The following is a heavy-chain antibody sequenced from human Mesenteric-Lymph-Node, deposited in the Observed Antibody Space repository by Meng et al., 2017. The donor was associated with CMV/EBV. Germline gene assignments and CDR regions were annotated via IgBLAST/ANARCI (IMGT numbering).Heavy chain of an antibody. CDR1: GFTFSSYW. CDR3: ARERRGYYSEW. D-gene: IGHD4-11*01. Sequence: GESLKISCAASGFTFSSYWMHWVRQAPGKGLVWVSRINSDGTNTTYADSVKGRFAISKDSSKNTLFLEMNGLRPDDTAIYYCARERRGYYSEWWGQGTLVTVSS. V-gene: IGHV3-74*01. J-gene: IGHJ4*02. CDR2: INSDGTNT.